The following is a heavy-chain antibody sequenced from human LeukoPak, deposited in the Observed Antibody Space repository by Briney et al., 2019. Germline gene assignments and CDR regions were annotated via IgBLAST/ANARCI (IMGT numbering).Heavy chain of an antibody. D-gene: IGHD6-19*01. CDR1: GYTFTGYY. CDR2: INPNSGGT. J-gene: IGHJ4*02. CDR3: ARAVAGTRPDY. V-gene: IGHV1-2*06. Sequence: GASVKVSCKASGYTFTGYYMHWVRQAPGQGLELMGRINPNSGGTNYAQKFQGRVTMTRDTSISTAYMELSRLRSDDTALYYCARAVAGTRPDYWGQGTLVTVSS.